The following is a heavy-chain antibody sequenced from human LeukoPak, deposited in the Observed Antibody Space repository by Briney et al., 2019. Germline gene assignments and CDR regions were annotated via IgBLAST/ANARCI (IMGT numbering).Heavy chain of an antibody. V-gene: IGHV1-2*02. CDR1: GYTFTGYY. J-gene: IGHJ4*02. D-gene: IGHD2-15*01. Sequence: ASVTVSCKASGYTFTGYYMHWVRQAPGQGLEWMGWINANSGGTNYAQKFQGRVTMTRDTSISTAYMELSRLRSDDTAVYYCAREYCSGGSCYSGLFDYWGQGTLVTVSS. CDR2: INANSGGT. CDR3: AREYCSGGSCYSGLFDY.